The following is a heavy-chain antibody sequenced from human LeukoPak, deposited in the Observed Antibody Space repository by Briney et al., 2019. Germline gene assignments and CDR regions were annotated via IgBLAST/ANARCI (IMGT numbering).Heavy chain of an antibody. J-gene: IGHJ5*02. Sequence: ASVKVSCKASGYTFTSYGISWVRQAPGQGLEWMGWISAYKGNTNYAQKFQGRVTITADESTSTAYMELSSLRSEDTAVYYCAGEYSYGYGENWFDPWGQGTLVTVSS. CDR1: GYTFTSYG. CDR3: AGEYSYGYGENWFDP. D-gene: IGHD5-18*01. CDR2: ISAYKGNT. V-gene: IGHV1-18*01.